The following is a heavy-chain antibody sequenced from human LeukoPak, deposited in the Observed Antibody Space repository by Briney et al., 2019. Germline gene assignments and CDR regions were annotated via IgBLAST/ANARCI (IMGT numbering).Heavy chain of an antibody. CDR1: GFTFSDYY. CDR2: ISGSGDTT. Sequence: GGSLRLSCAASGFTFSDYYMSWIRQAPGKGLEWVSAISGSGDTTYYADSVKGQFTISRDNSKNTVSLQMNSLRAEDTAVYYCAKSSGYIDAFDIWGQGTMVTVSS. D-gene: IGHD3-22*01. J-gene: IGHJ3*02. V-gene: IGHV3-23*01. CDR3: AKSSGYIDAFDI.